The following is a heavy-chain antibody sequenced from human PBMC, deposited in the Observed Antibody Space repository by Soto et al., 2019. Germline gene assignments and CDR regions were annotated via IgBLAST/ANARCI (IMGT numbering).Heavy chain of an antibody. Sequence: ASVKVSCKASGYTFGSFAMHWLRQAPGQRLEWLGWINAGSGDTKYSEKFQGRITITRDASATTAYLELNSLKSEDTAVYYCARDLAKGGGSAGFGYWGQGTLVTVSS. D-gene: IGHD1-26*01. J-gene: IGHJ4*02. CDR1: GYTFGSFA. V-gene: IGHV1-3*01. CDR2: INAGSGDT. CDR3: ARDLAKGGGSAGFGY.